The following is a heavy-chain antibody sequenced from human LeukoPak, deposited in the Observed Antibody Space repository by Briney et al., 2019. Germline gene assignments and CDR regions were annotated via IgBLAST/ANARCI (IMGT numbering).Heavy chain of an antibody. D-gene: IGHD1-14*01. CDR2: INPNSGGT. J-gene: IGHJ4*02. Sequence: ASVKVSCKASGYTFTGYYMHWVRQAPGQGLEWMGWINPNSGGTNYAQKFQGRVTMTRDTSISTAYMELKRLRPDDTAVYYCARVMNREGTNYWGQGTPVTVSS. CDR1: GYTFTGYY. V-gene: IGHV1-2*02. CDR3: ARVMNREGTNY.